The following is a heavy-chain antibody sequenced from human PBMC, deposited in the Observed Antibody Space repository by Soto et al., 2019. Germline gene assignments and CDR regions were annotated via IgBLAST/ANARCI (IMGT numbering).Heavy chain of an antibody. CDR3: AREPAFGGVIALDY. V-gene: IGHV3-33*01. CDR1: GFTFSSYG. CDR2: IWYDGSNK. J-gene: IGHJ4*02. D-gene: IGHD3-16*02. Sequence: GGSLRLSCAASGFTFSSYGMHWVRQAPGKGLEWVAVIWYDGSNKYYADSVKGRFTISRDNSKNTLYLQMNSLRAEDTAVYYCAREPAFGGVIALDYWGQGTLVTVSS.